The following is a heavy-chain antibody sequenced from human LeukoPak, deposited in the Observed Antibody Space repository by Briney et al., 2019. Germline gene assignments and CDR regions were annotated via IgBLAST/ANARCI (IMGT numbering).Heavy chain of an antibody. CDR1: GYPISSGYY. D-gene: IGHD7-27*01. CDR3: ASPRTNWGYDAFDI. Sequence: PSETLSLTCAVSGYPISSGYYWGWIRQPPGKGLEWIGSIYHSGSTYYNPSLKSRATISVDTSKNQFSLKLSSVTAADTAVYYCASPRTNWGYDAFDIWGQGTMVTVSS. CDR2: IYHSGST. V-gene: IGHV4-38-2*01. J-gene: IGHJ3*02.